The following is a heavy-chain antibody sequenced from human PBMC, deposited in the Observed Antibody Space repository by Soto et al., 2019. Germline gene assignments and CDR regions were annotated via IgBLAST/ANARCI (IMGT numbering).Heavy chain of an antibody. CDR3: AKAMVRGANYYYYYMDV. J-gene: IGHJ6*03. Sequence: PGGSLRLSCAASGFTVSSNYMSWVRQAPGKGLEWVSVIYSGGSTYYADSVKGRFTISRDNSKNTLYLQMNSPRAEDTAVYYCAKAMVRGANYYYYYMDVWGKGTTVTVSS. CDR1: GFTVSSNY. V-gene: IGHV3-66*01. D-gene: IGHD3-10*01. CDR2: IYSGGST.